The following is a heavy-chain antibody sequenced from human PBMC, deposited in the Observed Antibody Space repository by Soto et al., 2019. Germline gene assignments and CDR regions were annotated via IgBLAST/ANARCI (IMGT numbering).Heavy chain of an antibody. J-gene: IGHJ6*02. V-gene: IGHV3-15*01. Sequence: PGGSLRLSCAASGFTFSNAWMSWVRQAPGKGLEWVGRIKSKTDGGTTDYAAPVKGRFTISRDDSKNTLYLQMNSLKTEDTAVYYCTTDLVRVRGYCSSTRCKDGYYYYGMDVWGQGTTVTVSS. CDR1: GFTFSNAW. CDR3: TTDLVRVRGYCSSTRCKDGYYYYGMDV. CDR2: IKSKTDGGTT. D-gene: IGHD2-2*01.